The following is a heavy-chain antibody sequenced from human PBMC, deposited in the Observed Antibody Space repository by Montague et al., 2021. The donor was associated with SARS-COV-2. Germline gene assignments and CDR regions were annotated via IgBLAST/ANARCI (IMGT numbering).Heavy chain of an antibody. D-gene: IGHD6-19*01. Sequence: SETLSLTCTVSGGSISSSSYYWAWIRQPPGKGLVWNGSIYYRGSTYYNPSLKSRVFISVDTSKNQLSLTLTPVTAADTAVYYCATQEDPSGWIPGPFDFWGQGTLLSVSS. CDR2: IYYRGST. CDR3: ATQEDPSGWIPGPFDF. J-gene: IGHJ4*02. CDR1: GGSISSSSYY. V-gene: IGHV4-39*01.